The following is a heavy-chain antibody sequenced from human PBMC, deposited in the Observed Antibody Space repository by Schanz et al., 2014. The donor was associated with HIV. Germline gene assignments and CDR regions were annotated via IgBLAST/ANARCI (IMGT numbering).Heavy chain of an antibody. V-gene: IGHV1-18*01. CDR3: ARDLSLASSTPTLAFDI. Sequence: QVQLVQSGTEVKKPGASVKVSCKASGYTFISYGISWVRQAPGQGLEWMGWISAYNGNTNYAQKFQGRLTMTTDTSTSTAYMELRSLRSEDTAVYYCARDLSLASSTPTLAFDIWGQGTMVTVSS. CDR1: GYTFISYG. CDR2: ISAYNGNT. J-gene: IGHJ3*02. D-gene: IGHD2-2*01.